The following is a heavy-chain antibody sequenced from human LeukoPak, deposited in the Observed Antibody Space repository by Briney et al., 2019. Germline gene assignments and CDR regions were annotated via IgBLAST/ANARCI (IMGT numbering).Heavy chain of an antibody. CDR1: GGSISSYY. CDR3: ARSRTYYYDSSGYCFDY. J-gene: IGHJ4*02. Sequence: SETLSLTCIVSGGSISSYYWSWIRQPPGEGREWIGYIYYSVSTNYNTSLKSRVTISVDTSKKQFSLKLSSVTAADTAVYYCARSRTYYYDSSGYCFDYWGQGTLVTVSS. D-gene: IGHD3-22*01. V-gene: IGHV4-59*01. CDR2: IYYSVST.